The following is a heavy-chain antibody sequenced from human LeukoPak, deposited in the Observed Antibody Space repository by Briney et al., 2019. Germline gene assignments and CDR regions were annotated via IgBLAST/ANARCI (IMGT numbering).Heavy chain of an antibody. Sequence: GGSLTLSCAASGFTFSNYDMGCVRQAPGRGLECVSTIRDSGAYGFYAGSVKGRFTISRDSSENTVYLQMKSLRDEDTAVYYCARDRDDSSVHHYFDYWGQGALVTVSS. J-gene: IGHJ4*02. V-gene: IGHV3-23*01. D-gene: IGHD3-22*01. CDR1: GFTFSNYD. CDR3: ARDRDDSSVHHYFDY. CDR2: IRDSGAYG.